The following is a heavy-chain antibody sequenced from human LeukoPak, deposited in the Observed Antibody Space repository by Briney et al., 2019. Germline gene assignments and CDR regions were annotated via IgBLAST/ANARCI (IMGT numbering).Heavy chain of an antibody. CDR3: ARGTASTFYGSGSYLYGMDV. Sequence: GGSLRLSCAASGFTFSSYERNWVRQAPGKGLEWVSYISSSGSTIYYADSVKGRFTISRDKAKNSLYLQMNSLRAEDTAVYYCARGTASTFYGSGSYLYGMDVWGKGTTVTVSS. D-gene: IGHD3-10*01. CDR1: GFTFSSYE. J-gene: IGHJ6*04. V-gene: IGHV3-48*03. CDR2: ISSSGSTI.